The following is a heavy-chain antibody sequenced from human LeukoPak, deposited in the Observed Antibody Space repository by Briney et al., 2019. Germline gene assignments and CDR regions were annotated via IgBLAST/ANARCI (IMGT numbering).Heavy chain of an antibody. D-gene: IGHD2-15*01. V-gene: IGHV1-8*01. CDR2: MNHNSGNT. CDR1: GYTFTSYD. CDR3: ARGRGGPKEVVVAAIDY. Sequence: ASVKVSCKASGYTFTSYDINWVRQATGQGLEWMGWMNHNSGNTGYAQKFQGRVTMTRNTSISTAYMELSSLRSEDTAVYYCARGRGGPKEVVVAAIDYWGQGTLVTVSS. J-gene: IGHJ4*02.